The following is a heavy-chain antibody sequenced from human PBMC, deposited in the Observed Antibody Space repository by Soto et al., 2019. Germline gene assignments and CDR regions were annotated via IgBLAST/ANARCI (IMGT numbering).Heavy chain of an antibody. V-gene: IGHV4-4*02. CDR3: ARVDYGSGISLDP. J-gene: IGHJ5*02. CDR2: IYHSGST. Sequence: SVPLSLTCAVSGGPISSSNWWSWVRQPPGKGLEWIGEIYHSGSTNYNPSLKSRVTISVDKSKNQFSLKLSSVTAADTAVYYCARVDYGSGISLDPWGQGTLVTVSS. D-gene: IGHD3-10*01. CDR1: GGPISSSNW.